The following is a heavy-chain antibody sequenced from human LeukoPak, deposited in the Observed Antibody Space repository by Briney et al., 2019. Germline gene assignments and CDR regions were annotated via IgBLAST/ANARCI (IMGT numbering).Heavy chain of an antibody. CDR3: ARSSSGGYISFDI. CDR2: ISSSSSSR. V-gene: IGHV3-11*04. Sequence: PGGSLRLSCAASGFYFNDHYMTWIRQPPGKGLEWISYISSSSSSRYNADSVRGRFAISRDNSKNSMYLQMNSLRAEDTAVYYCARSSSGGYISFDIWGQGTMVTVSS. J-gene: IGHJ3*02. CDR1: GFYFNDHY. D-gene: IGHD3-22*01.